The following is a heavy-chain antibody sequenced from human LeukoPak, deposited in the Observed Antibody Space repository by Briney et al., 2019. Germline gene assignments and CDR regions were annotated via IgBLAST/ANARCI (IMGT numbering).Heavy chain of an antibody. Sequence: PSETLSLTCAVYGGSFSGYYWSWIRQPPGKGLEWIGEINHSGSTNYNPSLKSRVTISVDTSKNQFSLKLSSVTAADTAVYYCAGVGSSWYGFRFDPWGQGTLVTVSS. V-gene: IGHV4-34*01. J-gene: IGHJ5*02. CDR2: INHSGST. CDR3: AGVGSSWYGFRFDP. CDR1: GGSFSGYY. D-gene: IGHD6-13*01.